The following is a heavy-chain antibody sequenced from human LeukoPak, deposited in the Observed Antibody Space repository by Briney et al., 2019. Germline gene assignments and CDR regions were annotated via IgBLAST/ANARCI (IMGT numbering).Heavy chain of an antibody. CDR2: IKQDGSEK. CDR3: ASRAGYSGSWSAFDY. CDR1: TLTLNNYG. Sequence: GSLRLSCTASTLTLNNYGMSWVRQAPGKGLEWVANIKQDGSEKYHVDSVKGRFTISRDNAKNSLYLQMNSLRAEDTAVYYCASRAGYSGSWSAFDYWGQGTLVTVSS. D-gene: IGHD6-13*01. V-gene: IGHV3-7*05. J-gene: IGHJ4*02.